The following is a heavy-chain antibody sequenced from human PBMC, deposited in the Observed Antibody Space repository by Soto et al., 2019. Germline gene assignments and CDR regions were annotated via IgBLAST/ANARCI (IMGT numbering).Heavy chain of an antibody. CDR3: ARHRYSYGVYYFDY. J-gene: IGHJ4*02. CDR1: GGSISSSRCH. V-gene: IGHV4-39*01. D-gene: IGHD5-18*01. CDR2: IKYSGTT. Sequence: SETLSLTCTVSGGSISSSRCHWGWIRQPPGKGLEWIASIKYSGTTFYNPSLKSRVTLSVDTSKNQFALKLSSVTAAETAVYYCARHRYSYGVYYFDYWGQGTLVTVS.